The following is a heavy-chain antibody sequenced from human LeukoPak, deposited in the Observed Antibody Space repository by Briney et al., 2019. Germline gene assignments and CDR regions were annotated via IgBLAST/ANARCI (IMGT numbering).Heavy chain of an antibody. J-gene: IGHJ3*02. CDR1: GFTFSSYA. Sequence: GGSLRLSCAASGFTFSSYAMHWVRQAPGKGLEWVAVISYDGSNKYYADSVKGRFTISRDNSKNTLYLQMNSLRAEDTAVYYCARDILITGTTWDAFDIWGQGTMVTVSS. D-gene: IGHD1-20*01. CDR3: ARDILITGTTWDAFDI. V-gene: IGHV3-30-3*01. CDR2: ISYDGSNK.